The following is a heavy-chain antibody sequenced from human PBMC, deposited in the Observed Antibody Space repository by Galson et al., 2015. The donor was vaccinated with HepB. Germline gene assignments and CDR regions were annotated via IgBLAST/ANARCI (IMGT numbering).Heavy chain of an antibody. D-gene: IGHD2-2*01. CDR3: ASWGTDIVVVPAIDY. Sequence: SLRLSCAASGFTFSSYWMSWVRQAPGKGLEWVANIKQDGSEKYYVDSVKGRFTISRDNAKNSLYLQMNSLRAEDTAVYYCASWGTDIVVVPAIDYWGQGTLVTVSS. V-gene: IGHV3-7*01. CDR2: IKQDGSEK. J-gene: IGHJ4*02. CDR1: GFTFSSYW.